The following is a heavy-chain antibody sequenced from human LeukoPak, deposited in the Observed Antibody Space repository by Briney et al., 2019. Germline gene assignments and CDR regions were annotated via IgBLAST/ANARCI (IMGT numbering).Heavy chain of an antibody. V-gene: IGHV3-74*01. Sequence: GGSLRLSCAASGFTFSSYWMHWGRQAPGKGLVWVTRINTDGSSTSYVDSGKGRFNISRDNAKNTLYLQMNSLRAEDTAVYYCARGYNYGYWIDYWGQGTLVTVSS. D-gene: IGHD5-18*01. CDR2: INTDGSST. J-gene: IGHJ4*02. CDR1: GFTFSSYW. CDR3: ARGYNYGYWIDY.